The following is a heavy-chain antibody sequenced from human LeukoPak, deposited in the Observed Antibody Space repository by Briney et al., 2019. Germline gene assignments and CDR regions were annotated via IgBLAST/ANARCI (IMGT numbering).Heavy chain of an antibody. CDR2: INHSGST. Sequence: SETLSLTCAVYGGSFSGYYWSWIRQPPGKGLEWIGEINHSGSTNYNPSLKSRVTISVDTSKNQFSLKLRSVTAADTAVYYCASGDYDILTGYSDYWGQGTLVTVSS. CDR3: ASGDYDILTGYSDY. D-gene: IGHD3-9*01. J-gene: IGHJ4*02. CDR1: GGSFSGYY. V-gene: IGHV4-34*01.